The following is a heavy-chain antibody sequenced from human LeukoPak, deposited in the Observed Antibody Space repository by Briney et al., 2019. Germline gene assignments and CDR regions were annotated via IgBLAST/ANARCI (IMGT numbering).Heavy chain of an antibody. Sequence: PGGSLRLSCAASGFTFSSYTMNWVRQPPGKGLEWVSNIGTSSTTIYYADSVKGRFTISRDNAKNTLYLQMNTLRVEDTAVYYCTRDLMDYDVSTGLHHYYMDVWGQGTTVTVSS. CDR3: TRDLMDYDVSTGLHHYYMDV. CDR2: IGTSSTTI. CDR1: GFTFSSYT. J-gene: IGHJ6*02. D-gene: IGHD3-9*01. V-gene: IGHV3-48*04.